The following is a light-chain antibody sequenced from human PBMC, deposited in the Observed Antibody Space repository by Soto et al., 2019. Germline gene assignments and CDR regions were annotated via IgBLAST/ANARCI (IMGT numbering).Light chain of an antibody. Sequence: EIVLTKSPGPLSLSPGERATLSCRASHTISISYLARYQQKPGQAPRLLMYGISRRATGIPDRFSGSGSGTDFTLTITRLEPEDFAVYYCQQYVTSSPRTFGQGTKVEIK. CDR2: GIS. J-gene: IGKJ1*01. CDR3: QQYVTSSPRT. CDR1: HTISISY. V-gene: IGKV3-20*01.